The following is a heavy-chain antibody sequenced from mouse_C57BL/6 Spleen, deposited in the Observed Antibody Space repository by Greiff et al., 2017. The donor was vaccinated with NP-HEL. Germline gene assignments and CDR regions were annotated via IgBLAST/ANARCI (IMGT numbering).Heavy chain of an antibody. J-gene: IGHJ1*03. D-gene: IGHD2-5*01. Sequence: EVQLQQSGPELVKPGASVKISCKASGYSFTGYYMNWVKQSPEKSLEWIGEINPSTGGTTYNQKFKAKATLTVDKSSSTAYMQLKSLTSEDSAVYYCARGSKGYFDVWGTGTTVTVSS. CDR1: GYSFTGYY. V-gene: IGHV1-42*01. CDR3: ARGSKGYFDV. CDR2: INPSTGGT.